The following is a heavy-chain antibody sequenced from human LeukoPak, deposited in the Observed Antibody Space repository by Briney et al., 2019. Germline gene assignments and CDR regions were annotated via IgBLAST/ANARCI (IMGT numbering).Heavy chain of an antibody. CDR1: GVSTSSYY. J-gene: IGHJ3*02. V-gene: IGHV4-59*01. D-gene: IGHD3-10*01. CDR2: IYYSGST. CDR3: ARVLRAWSRGVQWVYDAFDI. Sequence: SETLSLTCSVSGVSTSSYYWSWIRQPPGKQLEWIGYIYYSGSTNYNPSLKSRVTISIDTSKNQFSLKLSSVTAADTAVYYCARVLRAWSRGVQWVYDAFDIWGQGTMVTVSS.